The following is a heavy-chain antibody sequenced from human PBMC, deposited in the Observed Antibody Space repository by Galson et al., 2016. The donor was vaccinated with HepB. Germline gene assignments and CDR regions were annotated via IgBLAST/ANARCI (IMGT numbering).Heavy chain of an antibody. D-gene: IGHD1-1*01. Sequence: SETLSLTCAVHGGTFSGYFWSWIRQPPGRRLEWVGEVTPDGKTHYNPSLKSRLTISMDTSKNQFSLNLTSVTAADTAVYYCTRRRGNWNRLDSWGQGALLTVSS. V-gene: IGHV4-34*01. J-gene: IGHJ4*02. CDR3: TRRRGNWNRLDS. CDR1: GGTFSGYF. CDR2: VTPDGKT.